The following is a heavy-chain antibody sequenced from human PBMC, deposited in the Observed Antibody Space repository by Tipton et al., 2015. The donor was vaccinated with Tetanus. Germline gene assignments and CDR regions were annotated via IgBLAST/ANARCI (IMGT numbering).Heavy chain of an antibody. Sequence: SLRLSCTASGFTFSNYAMNWVRQAPGKGLEWVSGITGSGHISGSEGNTYYADSVRGRFTISRDNSKNTLYLQMNSLRAEDTAVYYCAKDGCFSVGCLGSDYWGQGNLVTVSS. J-gene: IGHJ4*02. CDR1: GFTFSNYA. V-gene: IGHV3-23*01. CDR2: ITGSGHISGSEGNT. CDR3: AKDGCFSVGCLGSDY. D-gene: IGHD5/OR15-5a*01.